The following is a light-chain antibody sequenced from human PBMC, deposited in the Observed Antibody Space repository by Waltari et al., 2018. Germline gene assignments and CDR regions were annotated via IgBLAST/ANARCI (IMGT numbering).Light chain of an antibody. CDR3: QVWDSTTDVI. V-gene: IGLV3-9*01. CDR2: RDS. J-gene: IGLJ2*01. Sequence: SYELTQPLSVSVALGQTATISCVGDNIGRKTVHWYLHKPGQAPVLVIYRDSHRPSGIPEGFPGSNSGNTATLTISSAQVGDEADFYCQVWDSTTDVIFGGGTKLTVL. CDR1: NIGRKT.